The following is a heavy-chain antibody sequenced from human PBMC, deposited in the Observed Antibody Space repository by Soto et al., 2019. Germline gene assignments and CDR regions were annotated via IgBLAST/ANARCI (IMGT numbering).Heavy chain of an antibody. Sequence: QVQLVESGGGVVQPGRSLRLSCAASGFTFSSYGMHWVRQAPGKGLEWVAVIWYDGSNTYYADSVKGRFTISRDNSKNTLYLQMTSLRAEDRAVYYCARDPVDYWGQGTLVTVSS. J-gene: IGHJ4*02. CDR3: ARDPVDY. V-gene: IGHV3-33*01. CDR1: GFTFSSYG. CDR2: IWYDGSNT.